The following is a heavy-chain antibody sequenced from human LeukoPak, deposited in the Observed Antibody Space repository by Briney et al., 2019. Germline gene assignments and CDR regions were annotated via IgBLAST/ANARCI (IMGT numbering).Heavy chain of an antibody. CDR3: TRGSIAYYYMDV. CDR2: ISYSAST. V-gene: IGHV4-39*07. Sequence: PSETLSLTCSVSGGSISSRSYYWGWIRHPPGKGLEWIGSISYSASTYYNPSLKSRVTISVDTSKNQFSLKLSSVTAADTAVYYCTRGSIAYYYMDVWGKGTTVTISS. J-gene: IGHJ6*03. CDR1: GGSISSRSYY. D-gene: IGHD3-22*01.